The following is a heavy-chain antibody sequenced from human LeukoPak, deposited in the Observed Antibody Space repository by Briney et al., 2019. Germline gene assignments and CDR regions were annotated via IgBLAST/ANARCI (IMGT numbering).Heavy chain of an antibody. Sequence: PGGSLRLPCAASGFTFSSYAMSWVRQAPGKGLEWVSAISGSGGSTYYADSVKGRFTISRDNSKNTLYLQMNSLRAEDTAVYYCAKDWKYSSGAYFDYWGQGTLVTVSS. V-gene: IGHV3-23*01. D-gene: IGHD6-19*01. CDR1: GFTFSSYA. J-gene: IGHJ4*02. CDR2: ISGSGGST. CDR3: AKDWKYSSGAYFDY.